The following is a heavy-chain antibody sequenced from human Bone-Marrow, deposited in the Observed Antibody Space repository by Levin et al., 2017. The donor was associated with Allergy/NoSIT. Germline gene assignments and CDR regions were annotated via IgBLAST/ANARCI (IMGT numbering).Heavy chain of an antibody. CDR3: ATERLGTGTTRGGRWFDP. CDR2: FDPEDGET. Sequence: GESLKISCKVSGYTLTELSMHWVRQAPGKGLEWMGGFDPEDGETIYAQKFQGRVTMTEDTSTDTAYMELSSLRSEDTAVYYCATERLGTGTTRGGRWFDPWGQGTLVTVSS. J-gene: IGHJ5*02. D-gene: IGHD1-1*01. CDR1: GYTLTELS. V-gene: IGHV1-24*01.